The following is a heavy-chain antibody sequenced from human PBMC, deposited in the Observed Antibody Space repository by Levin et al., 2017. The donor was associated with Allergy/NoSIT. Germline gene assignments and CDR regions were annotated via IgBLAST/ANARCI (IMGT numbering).Heavy chain of an antibody. CDR3: ARENDYGDYGD. CDR1: GYTFTGYY. Sequence: ASVKVSCKASGYTFTGYYIHWVRQAPGQGLEWMGWINPNSGGTNYAQGFQDRVTMTRDTAISTVHMELSRLRSDDTAVYYCARENDYGDYGDWGQGTLVTVSS. V-gene: IGHV1-2*02. CDR2: INPNSGGT. J-gene: IGHJ4*02. D-gene: IGHD4-17*01.